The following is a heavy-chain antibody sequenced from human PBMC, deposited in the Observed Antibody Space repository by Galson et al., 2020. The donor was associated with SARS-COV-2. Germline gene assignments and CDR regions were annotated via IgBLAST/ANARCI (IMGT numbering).Heavy chain of an antibody. Sequence: SETLSLTCTVSGGSISSGGYYWSWIRQHPGKGLEWIGYIYYSGSTYYNPSLKSRVTISVDTSKNQFSLKLSSVTAADTAVYYCARGPRKLGDYYDSSGRPPGFWFDPWGQGTLVTVSS. CDR2: IYYSGST. CDR3: ARGPRKLGDYYDSSGRPPGFWFDP. D-gene: IGHD3-22*01. J-gene: IGHJ5*02. CDR1: GGSISSGGYY. V-gene: IGHV4-31*03.